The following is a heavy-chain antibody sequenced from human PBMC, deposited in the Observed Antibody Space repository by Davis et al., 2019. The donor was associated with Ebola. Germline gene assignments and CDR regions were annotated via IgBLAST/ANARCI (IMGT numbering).Heavy chain of an antibody. CDR3: AREQPGHYYYGMDV. V-gene: IGHV1-3*01. CDR1: GYTFTNYA. D-gene: IGHD3-10*01. Sequence: ASVKVSCKAPGYTFTNYAMHWVRQAPGQRLEWMGWINAGNGNTKYSQKFQGRVTITRDTSASTAYMELSSLRSEDTAVYYCAREQPGHYYYGMDVWGQGTTVTVSS. J-gene: IGHJ6*02. CDR2: INAGNGNT.